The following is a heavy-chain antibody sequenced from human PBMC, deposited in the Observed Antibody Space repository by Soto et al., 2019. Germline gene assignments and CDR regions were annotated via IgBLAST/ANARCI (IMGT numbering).Heavy chain of an antibody. CDR3: ASSFGFDSSGYYDAFDI. CDR1: GGTFSSYA. D-gene: IGHD3-22*01. J-gene: IGHJ3*02. V-gene: IGHV1-69*06. Sequence: SVKVSCKASGGTFSSYAISWVRQAPGQGLECMGGIIPIFGTANYAQKFQGRVTITAXXXXSXXXMXLXSLRSEDTAVYYCASSFGFDSSGYYDAFDIWGQ. CDR2: IIPIFGTA.